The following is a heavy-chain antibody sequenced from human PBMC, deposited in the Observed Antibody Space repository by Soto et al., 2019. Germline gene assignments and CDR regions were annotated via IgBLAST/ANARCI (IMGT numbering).Heavy chain of an antibody. CDR3: ATSRYCTNGVCPFDY. D-gene: IGHD2-8*01. CDR1: GYTFTSYD. J-gene: IGHJ4*02. V-gene: IGHV1-8*01. CDR2: MNSNNGNP. Sequence: QVQLVQSGAEVKKPGASVKVSCKTSGYTFTSYDINWVRQATGQGLEWMGWMNSNNGNPGYAQKFQGRVTVTRDTSRRTVYMELSSLRSDDTAVYYCATSRYCTNGVCPFDYWSQGTLVTVSS.